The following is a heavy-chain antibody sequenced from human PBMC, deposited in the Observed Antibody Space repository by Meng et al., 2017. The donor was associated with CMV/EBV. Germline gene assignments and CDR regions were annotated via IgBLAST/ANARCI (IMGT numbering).Heavy chain of an antibody. J-gene: IGHJ6*02. CDR1: GGSFSGYY. Sequence: GSLRLSCAVYGGSFSGYYWSWIRQPPGKGLEWIGEINHSGSTNYNPSLKSRVTISVDTSKNQFSLKLSSVTAADTAVYYCARLRGTVPRLEYYYYYGMDVWGQGTTVTVSS. D-gene: IGHD2/OR15-2a*01. CDR3: ARLRGTVPRLEYYYYYGMDV. CDR2: INHSGST. V-gene: IGHV4-34*01.